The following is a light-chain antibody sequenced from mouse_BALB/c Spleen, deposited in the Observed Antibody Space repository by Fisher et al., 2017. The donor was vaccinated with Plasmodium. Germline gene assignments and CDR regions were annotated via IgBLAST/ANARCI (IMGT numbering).Light chain of an antibody. V-gene: IGKV1-117*01. CDR1: QSIVHSNGDTY. J-gene: IGKJ2*01. CDR3: WQGTHFPFT. CDR2: KVS. Sequence: VLTQTPLSLPVSLGDQASISCRSSQSIVHSNGDTYLEWFLQKPGQYPKLLIYKVSNRFSGFPDRFSGSGSGTDFTLKISRLEAEDLGIYYCWQGTHFPFTFGGGTKLEIK.